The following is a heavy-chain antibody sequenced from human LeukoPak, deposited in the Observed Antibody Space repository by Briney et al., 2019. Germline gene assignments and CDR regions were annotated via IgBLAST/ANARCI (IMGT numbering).Heavy chain of an antibody. Sequence: GRSLRLSCAASGFTFSSYGMHWVRQAPGKGLEWVAVISYDGSNKYYADSVKGRFTISRDNSKNTLYLQMNSLRAEDTAVYYCARAGPRWLLGAFDIWGQGTMVTVSS. D-gene: IGHD3-22*01. CDR2: ISYDGSNK. J-gene: IGHJ3*02. CDR3: ARAGPRWLLGAFDI. CDR1: GFTFSSYG. V-gene: IGHV3-30*03.